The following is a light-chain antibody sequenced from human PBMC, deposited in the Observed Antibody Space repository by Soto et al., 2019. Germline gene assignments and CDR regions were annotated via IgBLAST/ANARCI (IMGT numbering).Light chain of an antibody. Sequence: DIVMTQSPDSLAVSLGERATINCKSSQSVLYSSNNKNYLGWYQQKPGKPPKVLIYGASNLQSGVPPRFSGSGSGTDFTLAISSLQPEDSATYYCLQDINYPWTFGQGTKVDNK. J-gene: IGKJ1*01. V-gene: IGKV4-1*01. CDR3: LQDINYPWT. CDR1: QSVLYSSNNKNY. CDR2: GAS.